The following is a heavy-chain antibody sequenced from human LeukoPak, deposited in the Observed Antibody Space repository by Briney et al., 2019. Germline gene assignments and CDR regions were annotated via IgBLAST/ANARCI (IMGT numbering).Heavy chain of an antibody. D-gene: IGHD5-18*01. Sequence: PSETLSLTCTVSGVSISTYHWSWIRQPAGKGLEWIGRIHSSGSTNYDPSLKSRVTTSIDTSKNQFSLKVTSVTAADTAVYYYARDGLYSNGYSYFDFWGQGTLVTVSS. J-gene: IGHJ4*02. CDR3: ARDGLYSNGYSYFDF. CDR2: IHSSGST. CDR1: GVSISTYH. V-gene: IGHV4-4*07.